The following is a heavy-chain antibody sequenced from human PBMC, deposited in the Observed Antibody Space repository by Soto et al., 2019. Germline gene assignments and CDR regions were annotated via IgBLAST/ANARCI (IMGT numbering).Heavy chain of an antibody. CDR2: IYSGGST. D-gene: IGHD3-22*01. CDR1: GFTVSSNY. J-gene: IGHJ4*02. CDR3: AREVRYYYDSSGYYFDY. Sequence: GGSLRLSCAASGFTVSSNYMSWVRQAPGKGLEWVSVIYSGGSTYYADSVKGRFTISRDNSKNTLYLQMNSLRAEDTAVYYCAREVRYYYDSSGYYFDYWGQGTLVTVYS. V-gene: IGHV3-53*01.